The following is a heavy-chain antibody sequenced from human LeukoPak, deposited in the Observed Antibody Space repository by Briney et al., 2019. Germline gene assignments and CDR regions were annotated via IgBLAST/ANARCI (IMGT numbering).Heavy chain of an antibody. CDR3: ARVSYYYDSSGYSAHFDY. V-gene: IGHV4-59*01. CDR1: GGSISSYY. J-gene: IGHJ4*02. Sequence: SETLSLTCTVSGGSISSYYWSWVRQPPGKGLEWIGYIYYSGSTNYNPSLKSRVTISVDTSKNQFSLKLSSVTAADTALYYCARVSYYYDSSGYSAHFDYWGQGTLVTVSS. CDR2: IYYSGST. D-gene: IGHD3-22*01.